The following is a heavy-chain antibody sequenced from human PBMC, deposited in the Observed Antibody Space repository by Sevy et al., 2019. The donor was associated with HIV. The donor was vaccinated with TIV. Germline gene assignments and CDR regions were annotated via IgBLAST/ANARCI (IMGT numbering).Heavy chain of an antibody. CDR2: INHSGST. CDR3: ARGGERVIPCAVLGLGPWTKYWYFDL. D-gene: IGHD3-16*02. Sequence: SETLSLTCAVYVGSFSNYYWTWIRQPPGKGLEWIGEINHSGSTNYNPSLKSRVTMSVDTSKNQFSLKLSSVTAADTAIYYWARGGERVIPCAVLGLGPWTKYWYFDLWGRGTLVTVSS. CDR1: VGSFSNYY. J-gene: IGHJ2*01. V-gene: IGHV4-34*01.